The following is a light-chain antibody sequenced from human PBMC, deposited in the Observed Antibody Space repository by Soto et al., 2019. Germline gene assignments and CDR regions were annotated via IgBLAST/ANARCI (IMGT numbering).Light chain of an antibody. V-gene: IGLV2-23*01. CDR2: EGS. CDR3: CSYASSNTLI. Sequence: QSALTQPASVSGSPGQSITISCSGGTSDIGTYNYVSWYQHHPGKVPKLMIYEGSERPSGVSKRFSGSKSGNTASLTISGLQAGDEADYYCCSYASSNTLIFGGGTKLTVL. CDR1: TSDIGTYNY. J-gene: IGLJ2*01.